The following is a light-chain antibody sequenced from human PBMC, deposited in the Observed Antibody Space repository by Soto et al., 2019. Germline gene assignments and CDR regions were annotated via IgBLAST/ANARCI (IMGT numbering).Light chain of an antibody. CDR2: EVS. V-gene: IGLV2-14*01. Sequence: QSVLTQPASVSGSPGQSITISCTGTSSDVGGYNYVSWYQQHPGKAPKLMIYEVSNRPSGVPNRFSDSKSGNTASLTISGLQAEDEADYYCSSYTSSSTLVVFGGGTKLTVL. CDR1: SSDVGGYNY. J-gene: IGLJ2*01. CDR3: SSYTSSSTLVV.